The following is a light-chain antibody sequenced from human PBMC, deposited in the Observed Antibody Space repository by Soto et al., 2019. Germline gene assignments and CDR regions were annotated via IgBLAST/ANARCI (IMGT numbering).Light chain of an antibody. J-gene: IGLJ1*01. Sequence: QSALTQPASVSGSPGQSITLSCTGTSGDIGAYNYVSWYQQHPGKAPKLIIYDVGNRPSGVSSRFSGSKSGNTASLTISGLQSEDEADYYCRSYTSTSTRVFGTGTKVTVL. CDR2: DVG. CDR1: SGDIGAYNY. CDR3: RSYTSTSTRV. V-gene: IGLV2-14*03.